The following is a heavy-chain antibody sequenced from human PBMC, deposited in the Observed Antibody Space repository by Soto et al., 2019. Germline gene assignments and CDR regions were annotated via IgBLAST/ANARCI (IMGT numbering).Heavy chain of an antibody. V-gene: IGHV4-59*01. CDR1: GGPISSYY. J-gene: IGHJ4*02. Sequence: PSETLSLTCTVSGGPISSYYWTWIRQPPGKGLEWIGYIYYTGSTDYNPSLKSRVSMSIDPHKNQFSLNLSSVTAADTAVYYCARAFGSTMLSLVWGQGTLVTVSS. CDR2: IYYTGST. CDR3: ARAFGSTMLSLV. D-gene: IGHD2-8*01.